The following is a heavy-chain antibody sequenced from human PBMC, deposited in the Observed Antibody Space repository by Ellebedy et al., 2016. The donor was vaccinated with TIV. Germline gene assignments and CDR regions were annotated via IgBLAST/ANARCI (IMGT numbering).Heavy chain of an antibody. Sequence: MPSETLSLTCNVSGGSMTSYYWTWIRQPPGRELEWIGHIYYSGGTIYNPSLESRVTISEETSKSRVSLTLRSVTAADTAIYYCARRGGYHFDSWGQGTLVTVSS. J-gene: IGHJ4*02. CDR3: ARRGGYHFDS. CDR2: IYYSGGT. CDR1: GGSMTSYY. V-gene: IGHV4-59*08. D-gene: IGHD2-15*01.